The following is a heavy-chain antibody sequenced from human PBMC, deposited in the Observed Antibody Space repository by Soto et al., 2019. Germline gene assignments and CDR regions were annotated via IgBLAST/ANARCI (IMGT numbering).Heavy chain of an antibody. J-gene: IGHJ5*02. Sequence: EVQLVESGGGLVQPGGSLRLSCAASGFTVSSNYMSWVRQAPGKGLEWVSVIYSGGSTYYADSVKGRFTISRDNSKNTLYRQINSRRAEDTAVYYCARTGDSSGYSGWFDPWGQGTLVTVSS. V-gene: IGHV3-66*01. CDR2: IYSGGST. CDR1: GFTVSSNY. D-gene: IGHD3-22*01. CDR3: ARTGDSSGYSGWFDP.